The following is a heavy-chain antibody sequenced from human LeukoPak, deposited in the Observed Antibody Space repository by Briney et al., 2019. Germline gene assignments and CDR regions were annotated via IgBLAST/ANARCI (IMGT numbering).Heavy chain of an antibody. D-gene: IGHD3-10*01. V-gene: IGHV3-33*06. J-gene: IGHJ4*02. Sequence: GRSLRLSCAASGFTFSSYVMHWVRQAPGKGLEWVAVIWYDGFNKYYADSVKGRFTISRDNSKNTLYLQMNSLRAEDTATYYCAKDFSETTSWYGGIDYWGQGTLVTVSS. CDR3: AKDFSETTSWYGGIDY. CDR2: IWYDGFNK. CDR1: GFTFSSYV.